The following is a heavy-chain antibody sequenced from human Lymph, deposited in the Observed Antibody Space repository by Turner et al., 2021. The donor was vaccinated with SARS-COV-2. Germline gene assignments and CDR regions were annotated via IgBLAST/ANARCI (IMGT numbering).Heavy chain of an antibody. J-gene: IGHJ3*02. Sequence: EVQLLESGGVLVQPGGSLRLSCAASGFTFSSYAMRWVRQAPGKGLEWVSSISVSGGRTYYADSVKGRFTISRDNSKNTLYLQMNSLRVEDTAVYYCAKGFRGVIIPEAFDIWGQGTMVTISS. D-gene: IGHD3-10*01. CDR3: AKGFRGVIIPEAFDI. V-gene: IGHV3-23*01. CDR2: ISVSGGRT. CDR1: GFTFSSYA.